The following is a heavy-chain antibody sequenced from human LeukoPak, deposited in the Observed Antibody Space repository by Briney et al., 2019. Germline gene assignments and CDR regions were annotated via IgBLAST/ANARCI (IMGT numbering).Heavy chain of an antibody. CDR3: ANYYDSSGPTAGAFDI. Sequence: GGSLRLSCAASGFTVSSNYMNWVRQAPGKGLEWVSVIYSGGSTHYADSVKGRFTISRDNSKNTLYLQMNSLTAEDAAVYYCANYYDSSGPTAGAFDIWGQGTMVTVSS. V-gene: IGHV3-53*01. CDR1: GFTVSSNY. CDR2: IYSGGST. J-gene: IGHJ3*02. D-gene: IGHD3-22*01.